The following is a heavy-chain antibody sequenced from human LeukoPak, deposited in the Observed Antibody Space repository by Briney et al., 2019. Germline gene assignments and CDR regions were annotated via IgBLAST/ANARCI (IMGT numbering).Heavy chain of an antibody. CDR2: IYSGGST. V-gene: IGHV3-66*01. CDR3: ARIIYYGSGSSSFDI. CDR1: GFTVSSNY. J-gene: IGHJ3*02. D-gene: IGHD3-10*01. Sequence: GGSLRLSCAASGFTVSSNYMSWVRQAPGKGLEWVSVIYSGGSTYYADSVKGRFTISRDNSKNTLYLQMNSLRAEDTAVYYCARIIYYGSGSSSFDIWGQGTMVTVSS.